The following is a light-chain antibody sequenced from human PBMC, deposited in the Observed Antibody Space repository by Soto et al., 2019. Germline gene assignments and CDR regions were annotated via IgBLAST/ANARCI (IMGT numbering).Light chain of an antibody. V-gene: IGKV3-11*01. Sequence: EIVLTQSPATLSLSPGERATLSCRASRSVNIYLAWYQHKPGQAPRLLIYDASNRATGVPARFSGSGSGTDFTRTISSLEPDDFGVYYCQQRYDWPPLTFGGGTKVEIK. CDR3: QQRYDWPPLT. J-gene: IGKJ4*01. CDR1: RSVNIY. CDR2: DAS.